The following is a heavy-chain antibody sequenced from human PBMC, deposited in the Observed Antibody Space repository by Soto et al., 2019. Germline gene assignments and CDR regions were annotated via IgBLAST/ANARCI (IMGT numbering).Heavy chain of an antibody. Sequence: QVQLVQSGAEVKKPGSSVMVSCKASGGTFSSYAISWVRQAPGQGLGWMGGIIPIFGTANYAQKFQGRVTITAHESTSTAYMELSSLRSEDTAVYYCARWCAINHWFDPWGKGTLVAVSS. V-gene: IGHV1-69*12. CDR3: ARWCAINHWFDP. J-gene: IGHJ5*02. CDR1: GGTFSSYA. D-gene: IGHD2-15*01. CDR2: IIPIFGTA.